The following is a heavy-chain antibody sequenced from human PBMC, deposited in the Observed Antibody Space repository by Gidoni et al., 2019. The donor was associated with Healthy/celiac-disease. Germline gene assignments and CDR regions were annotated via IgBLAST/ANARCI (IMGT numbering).Heavy chain of an antibody. J-gene: IGHJ4*02. V-gene: IGHV3-53*02. Sequence: EVQLVETGGGLIQPGGSLRLSCAASGFTVSSNYMSGVRQAPGKGLEWVSVIYSGGRTYYADSVKGRFTISRDNSKNTLYLQMNSLRAEDTAVYYCARVQHDYGGINFDYWGQGTLVTVSS. CDR2: IYSGGRT. D-gene: IGHD4-17*01. CDR3: ARVQHDYGGINFDY. CDR1: GFTVSSNY.